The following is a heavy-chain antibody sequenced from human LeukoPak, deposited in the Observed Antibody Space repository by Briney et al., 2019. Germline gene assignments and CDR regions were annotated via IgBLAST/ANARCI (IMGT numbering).Heavy chain of an antibody. J-gene: IGHJ4*02. CDR2: IYYSGST. Sequence: PSETLSLTCTVSGGSISSSSYYWGWIRQPPGKGLEWTGSIYYSGSTYYNPSLKSRVTISVDTSKNQFSLKLSSVTAADTAVYYCARFSPRAMGNYLDFWGQGTLVTVSS. CDR3: ARFSPRAMGNYLDF. V-gene: IGHV4-39*07. CDR1: GGSISSSSYY. D-gene: IGHD7-27*01.